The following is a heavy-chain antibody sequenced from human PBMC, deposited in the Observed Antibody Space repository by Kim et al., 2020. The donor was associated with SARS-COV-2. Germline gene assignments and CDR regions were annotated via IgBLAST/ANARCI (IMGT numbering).Heavy chain of an antibody. V-gene: IGHV3-7*03. CDR2: IKQDGSEK. Sequence: GGSLILSCAASGFTFSSYWMSWVRQAPGKGLEWVANIKQDGSEKYYVDSVKGRFTISRDNAKNSLYLQMNSLRAEDTAVYYCARDVVVGATGDYYYYGMDVWGQGTTVTVSS. CDR3: ARDVVVGATGDYYYYGMDV. J-gene: IGHJ6*02. CDR1: GFTFSSYW. D-gene: IGHD1-26*01.